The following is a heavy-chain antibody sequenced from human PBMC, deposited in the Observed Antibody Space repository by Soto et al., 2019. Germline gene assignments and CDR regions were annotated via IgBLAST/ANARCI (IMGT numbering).Heavy chain of an antibody. CDR3: ARDQGSYYYDSSGYDY. CDR2: ISSSSSTI. J-gene: IGHJ4*02. Sequence: GESLKISCAASGFTFSSYSMNWVRQAPGKGLEWVSYISSSSSTIYYADSVKGRFTISRDNAKNSLYLQMNSLRAEDTAVYYCARDQGSYYYDSSGYDYWGQGTLVTVSS. CDR1: GFTFSSYS. D-gene: IGHD3-22*01. V-gene: IGHV3-48*04.